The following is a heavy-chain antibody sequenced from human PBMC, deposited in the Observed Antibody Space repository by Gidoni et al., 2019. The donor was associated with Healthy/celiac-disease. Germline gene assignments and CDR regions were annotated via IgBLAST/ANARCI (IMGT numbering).Heavy chain of an antibody. J-gene: IGHJ2*01. CDR1: GFTFSSYG. Sequence: QVQLLESGGGVVQPGRSLRLSCAASGFTFSSYGMHWVRQAPGKGLGWVAVIWYDGSNKYYADSVKGRFTISRDNSKNTLYLQMNSRRAEDTAVYYCARECPLGYFDLWGRGTLVTVSS. CDR3: ARECPLGYFDL. CDR2: IWYDGSNK. V-gene: IGHV3-33*01.